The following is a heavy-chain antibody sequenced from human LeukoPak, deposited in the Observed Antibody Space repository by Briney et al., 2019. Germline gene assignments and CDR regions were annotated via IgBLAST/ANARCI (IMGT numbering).Heavy chain of an antibody. CDR1: GFTFSSYS. J-gene: IGHJ4*02. V-gene: IGHV3-21*01. CDR2: ISSSSSYI. D-gene: IGHD3-3*01. CDR3: AKDAGGIDFWSGYSTYFDY. Sequence: PGGSLRLSCAASGFTFSSYSMNWVRQAPGKGLEWVSSISSSSSYIYYADSVKGRFTISRDNAKNSLYLQMNSLRAEDTAVYYCAKDAGGIDFWSGYSTYFDYWGQGTLVTVSS.